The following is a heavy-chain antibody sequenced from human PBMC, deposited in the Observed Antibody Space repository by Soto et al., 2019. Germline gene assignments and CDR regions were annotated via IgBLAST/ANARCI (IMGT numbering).Heavy chain of an antibody. CDR3: ATSNWFDP. CDR2: IYYSGST. Sequence: QLQLQESGPGLVKPSETLSLTCTVSGGSISSSSYYWGWIRQPPGKGLEWIGIIYYSGSTYYNPSLKSRVTISVDTSKNQFSLKLSSVSDTDTAVYYCATSNWFDPWGQGTLVTVSS. V-gene: IGHV4-39*01. J-gene: IGHJ5*02. CDR1: GGSISSSSYY.